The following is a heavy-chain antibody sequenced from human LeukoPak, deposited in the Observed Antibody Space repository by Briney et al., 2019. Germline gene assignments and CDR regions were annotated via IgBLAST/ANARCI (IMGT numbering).Heavy chain of an antibody. CDR1: GSSFTSYW. J-gene: IGHJ4*02. CDR2: IYPGDSDT. Sequence: GESLQISCQGSGSSFTSYWIGWVRQLPGKGLEWMGIIYPGDSDTRYSPSFQGQVTTSADKSISTAYLQWSSLKASDTAMYYCARQRCSSASCYSGDYWGQGTLVTVSS. CDR3: ARQRCSSASCYSGDY. V-gene: IGHV5-51*01. D-gene: IGHD2-2*01.